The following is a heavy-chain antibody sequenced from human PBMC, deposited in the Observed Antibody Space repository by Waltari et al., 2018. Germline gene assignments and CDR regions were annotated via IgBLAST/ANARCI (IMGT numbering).Heavy chain of an antibody. CDR1: GYTFNSYY. J-gene: IGHJ5*02. CDR2: NNPSGGKT. D-gene: IGHD3-10*01. CDR3: ARGDYYTSGTPGAWFDP. Sequence: QVQLVQSGAEVKKPGASVKVSCKASGYTFNSYYIHWVRQAPGQGLEWMGINNPSGGKTSYAQKCQGRVTMTRDTSTSTGYMGLSSLRSEDTAVYYCARGDYYTSGTPGAWFDPWGQGALVTVSS. V-gene: IGHV1-46*02.